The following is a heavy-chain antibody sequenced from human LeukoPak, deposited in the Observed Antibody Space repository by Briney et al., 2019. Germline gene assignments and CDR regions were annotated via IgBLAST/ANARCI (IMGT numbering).Heavy chain of an antibody. D-gene: IGHD3-22*01. V-gene: IGHV4-4*02. Sequence: SGTLSLTCAVSGGSISSSNWWSWVRQPPGKGLEWIGEIHHSGSTNYNPSLKSRVTISVDKSKNQFSLKLSSVTAADTAVYYCARVADYYDSSGYFSDRAFDIWGQGTMVTVSS. CDR1: GGSISSSNW. CDR3: ARVADYYDSSGYFSDRAFDI. CDR2: IHHSGST. J-gene: IGHJ3*02.